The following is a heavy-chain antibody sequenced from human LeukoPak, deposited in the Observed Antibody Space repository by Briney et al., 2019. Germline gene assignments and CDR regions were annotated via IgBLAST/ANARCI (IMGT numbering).Heavy chain of an antibody. J-gene: IGHJ5*02. CDR2: IIPIFGTA. CDR1: GGTFSSYA. CDR3: ARKVAVAGTENWFDP. D-gene: IGHD6-19*01. V-gene: IGHV1-69*13. Sequence: ASVKVSCKASGGTFSSYAISWVRQAPGQGLEWMGGIIPIFGTANYAQEFQGRVTITADESTSTAYMELSSLRSEDTAVYYCARKVAVAGTENWFDPWGQGTLVTVSS.